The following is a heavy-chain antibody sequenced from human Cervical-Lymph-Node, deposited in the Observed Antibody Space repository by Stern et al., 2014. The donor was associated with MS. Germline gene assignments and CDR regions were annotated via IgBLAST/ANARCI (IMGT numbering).Heavy chain of an antibody. Sequence: VQLVESGGAVVPPGRSLRLSCAASGFTFSSYGMHWVRQAPGKGLEGVTVISYDGNHKYYAASVKGRFTISRDNSKNTLHLQMNSVTPDDTAIYYCARDYEDTSMLFDHWGQGTLVTVSS. D-gene: IGHD2-8*01. CDR1: GFTFSSYG. J-gene: IGHJ4*02. V-gene: IGHV3-30*03. CDR3: ARDYEDTSMLFDH. CDR2: ISYDGNHK.